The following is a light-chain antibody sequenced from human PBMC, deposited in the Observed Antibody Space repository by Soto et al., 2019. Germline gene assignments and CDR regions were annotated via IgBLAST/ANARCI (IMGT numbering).Light chain of an antibody. J-gene: IGKJ1*01. CDR2: GAS. CDR1: QSVSSS. V-gene: IGKV3-15*01. Sequence: EIVLTQSPGTLSLSPGERATLSCRASQSVSSSLAWYQQKPGQAPRLLIYGASTRATGIPARFSGSGSGTEFTLTISSLQSEDFAVYYCQQYSNWWTFGQGTKVDIK. CDR3: QQYSNWWT.